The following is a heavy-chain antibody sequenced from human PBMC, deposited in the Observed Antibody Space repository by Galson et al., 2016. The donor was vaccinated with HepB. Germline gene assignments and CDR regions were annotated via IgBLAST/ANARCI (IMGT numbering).Heavy chain of an antibody. J-gene: IGHJ5*02. CDR3: TKQVAEGGLGDT. Sequence: LRLSCAASGFVFSNYGKHWVRQATGQGLEWVTGLSYNGLNQHYPDSLMGRFTVSRDNSKSIMYLQMDSLRPDDTAVYYCTKQVAEGGLGDTWGQGTVVTVSS. D-gene: IGHD2-15*01. CDR1: GFVFSNYG. CDR2: LSYNGLNQ. V-gene: IGHV3-30*18.